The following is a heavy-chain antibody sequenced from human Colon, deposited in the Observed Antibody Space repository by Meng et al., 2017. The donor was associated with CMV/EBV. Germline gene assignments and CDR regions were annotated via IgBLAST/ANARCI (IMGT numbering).Heavy chain of an antibody. D-gene: IGHD2-15*01. CDR2: IYYSGST. CDR1: GGSISSYY. Sequence: SETLSLTCTVSGGSISSYYWSWVRQPPGKGLEWIGYIYYSGSTNYNPSLKRRVTISVDTSKNQFSLKLSSVTAADTAVYYCASTGYCSGGSCYFFDPWGQGPLVTVSS. J-gene: IGHJ5*02. CDR3: ASTGYCSGGSCYFFDP. V-gene: IGHV4-59*01.